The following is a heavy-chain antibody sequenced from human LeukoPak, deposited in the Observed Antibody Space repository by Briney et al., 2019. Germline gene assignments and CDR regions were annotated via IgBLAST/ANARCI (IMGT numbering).Heavy chain of an antibody. CDR1: GGSISRGDYY. CDR3: ARLVVSTYDTSNYYPVGSSDY. J-gene: IGHJ4*02. CDR2: IYYSGNT. V-gene: IGHV4-30-4*01. D-gene: IGHD3-22*01. Sequence: PSETLSLTCTVSGGSISRGDYYWSWIRQPPGKGLEWIGYIYYSGNTYYNPSLKSRVRMSVDTSKSQFSLRLSSVTAADTAVYYCARLVVSTYDTSNYYPVGSSDYWGQGTLVTVSS.